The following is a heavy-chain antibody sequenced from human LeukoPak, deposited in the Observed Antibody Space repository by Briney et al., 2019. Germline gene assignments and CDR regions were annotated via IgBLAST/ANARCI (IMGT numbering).Heavy chain of an antibody. Sequence: GASVKVSCKASGYTFTSYGISWVRQAPGQGLEWMGWISAYNGNTNYAQKLQGRVAMTTDTSTSTAYMELRSLRSDDTAVYYCARAGYSSGWDHFDYWGQGTLVTVSS. D-gene: IGHD6-19*01. CDR1: GYTFTSYG. J-gene: IGHJ4*02. V-gene: IGHV1-18*01. CDR3: ARAGYSSGWDHFDY. CDR2: ISAYNGNT.